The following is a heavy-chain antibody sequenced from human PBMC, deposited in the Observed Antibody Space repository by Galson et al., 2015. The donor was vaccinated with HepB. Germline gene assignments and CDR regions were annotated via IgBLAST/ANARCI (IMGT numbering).Heavy chain of an antibody. Sequence: SVKVSCKASGYTFTSYGISWVRQAPGQGLEWMGWISAYNGNTNYAQKLQGRVTMTTDTSTSTAYMELRSLRSDDTAVYYCARNVGDIVVVPAATYYYYGMDVWGQGTTVTVSS. CDR3: ARNVGDIVVVPAATYYYYGMDV. D-gene: IGHD2-2*01. J-gene: IGHJ6*02. CDR1: GYTFTSYG. V-gene: IGHV1-18*04. CDR2: ISAYNGNT.